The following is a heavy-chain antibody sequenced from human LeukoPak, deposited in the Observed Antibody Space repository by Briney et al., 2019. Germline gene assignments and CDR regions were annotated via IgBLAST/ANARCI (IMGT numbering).Heavy chain of an antibody. V-gene: IGHV3-23*01. J-gene: IGHJ4*02. D-gene: IGHD3-9*01. CDR2: IRGSGGST. CDR3: AKGRVDDWYYFDY. CDR1: GCTFSNYA. Sequence: PGGSLRLSCAASGCTFSNYAMTWVRQAPGKGLEWVSAIRGSGGSTYYAASVKGRFTISRDNSKNTLYMQMNSLRAEDTALYYCAKGRVDDWYYFDYWGQGTLVTLSS.